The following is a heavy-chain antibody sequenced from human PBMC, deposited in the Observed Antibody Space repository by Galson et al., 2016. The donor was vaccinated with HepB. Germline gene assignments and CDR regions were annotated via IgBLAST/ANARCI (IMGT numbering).Heavy chain of an antibody. CDR3: ARKKGHCFDP. J-gene: IGHJ5*02. Sequence: SVKVSCKASGGTFSNYTFTWVRQAPGQGLEWLGEIIPFFGSPNHAQEFQGRVTISADESTSTAFMELKSLRSEDTAVYYCARKKGHCFDPWGQGTLVTVSS. CDR1: GGTFSNYT. CDR2: IIPFFGSP. V-gene: IGHV1-69*13.